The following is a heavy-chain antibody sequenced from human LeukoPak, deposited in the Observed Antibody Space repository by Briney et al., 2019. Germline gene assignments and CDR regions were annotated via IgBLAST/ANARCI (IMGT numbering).Heavy chain of an antibody. CDR3: AKSITIFGVVITQETFYY. J-gene: IGHJ4*02. CDR1: GFTFSTYG. Sequence: AGGSLRLSCAASGFTFSTYGMHWVRQAPGKGLEWVAFIRYDGSNKYYADSVKGRFTISRDNSKNTLYLQMNSLRDEDTAVYYCAKSITIFGVVITQETFYYWGQGTLVTVSS. V-gene: IGHV3-30*02. CDR2: IRYDGSNK. D-gene: IGHD3-3*01.